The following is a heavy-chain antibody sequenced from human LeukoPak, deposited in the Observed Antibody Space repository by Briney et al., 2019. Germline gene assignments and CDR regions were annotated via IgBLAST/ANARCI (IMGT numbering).Heavy chain of an antibody. V-gene: IGHV4-34*01. CDR3: ARGVRGGDWFFDL. Sequence: SETLSLTCAVYSGSFSGYYWTWIRQPPGKGLEWIGEVNHSGSTNYNPSLKSRVTISVDTSKNQFSLRLSSLTAADTAVYYCARGVRGGDWFFDLWGQGVLVTVSS. CDR2: VNHSGST. D-gene: IGHD2-21*02. J-gene: IGHJ5*02. CDR1: SGSFSGYY.